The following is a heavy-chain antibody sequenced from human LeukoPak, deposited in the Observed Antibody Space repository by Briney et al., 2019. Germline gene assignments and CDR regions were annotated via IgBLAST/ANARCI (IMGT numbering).Heavy chain of an antibody. V-gene: IGHV4-59*01. CDR3: ARGGTYNDILSFDP. CDR1: GGSISYYY. Sequence: SETLSLTCTVSGGSISYYYWTWIRQSPGQGLEWIGQIYYTGRTYYNPSLERRVTISLDTSRIQFSLIMTSVTAADTAMYYCARGGTYNDILSFDPWGQGTLVSVSS. D-gene: IGHD3-9*01. J-gene: IGHJ5*02. CDR2: IYYTGRT.